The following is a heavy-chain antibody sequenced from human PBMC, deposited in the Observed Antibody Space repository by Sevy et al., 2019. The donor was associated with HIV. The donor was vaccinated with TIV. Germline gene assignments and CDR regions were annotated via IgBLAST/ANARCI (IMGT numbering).Heavy chain of an antibody. V-gene: IGHV3-49*03. Sequence: GGSLRLSCTASGFTFGDYAMSWFRQAPGKGLEWVGFIRSKAYGGTTEYAAAVKGRFTISRDDSKSIAYLQMNSLKTEATAVYYCTRARDRGYYGSGSYFYYYGMDVWAQGTTVTVSS. D-gene: IGHD3-10*01. CDR2: IRSKAYGGTT. CDR3: TRARDRGYYGSGSYFYYYGMDV. J-gene: IGHJ6*01. CDR1: GFTFGDYA.